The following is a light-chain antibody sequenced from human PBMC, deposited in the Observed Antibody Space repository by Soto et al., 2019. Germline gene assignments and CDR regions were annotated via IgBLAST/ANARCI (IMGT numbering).Light chain of an antibody. CDR3: QQYGSSPPWT. CDR2: GAS. J-gene: IGKJ1*01. Sequence: EIVLAQSPGTLSLSPGARATLSCRASQSVSSSYLAWYQQRPGQAPRLLIYGASSRATGIPDRFSGSGSGTDFTLTISRLEPEDFAVYYCQQYGSSPPWTFGQGTKVEIQ. CDR1: QSVSSSY. V-gene: IGKV3-20*01.